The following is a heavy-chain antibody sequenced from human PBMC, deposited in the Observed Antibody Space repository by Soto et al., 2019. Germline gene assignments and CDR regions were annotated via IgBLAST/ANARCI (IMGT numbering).Heavy chain of an antibody. CDR2: TYYRSKWSF. V-gene: IGHV6-1*01. J-gene: IGHJ4*02. D-gene: IGHD2-15*01. CDR1: GGSVSSKRVV. Sequence: PSQTLSLTCAISGGSVSSKRVVWNWIRQSPSRGLEWLGRTYYRSKWSFDYAVSVKSRIIINPDTSKNQFSLQLNSVISEDTAVYYCACSRDSLFVYWGQGTVVTVS. CDR3: ACSRDSLFVY.